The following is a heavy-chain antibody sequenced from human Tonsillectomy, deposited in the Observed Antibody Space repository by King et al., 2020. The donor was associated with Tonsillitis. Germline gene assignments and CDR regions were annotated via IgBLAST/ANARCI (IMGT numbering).Heavy chain of an antibody. CDR3: AKLGFSSDWYGYFDY. CDR2: ISGSASST. CDR1: GFTFSSYA. V-gene: IGHV3-23*04. J-gene: IGHJ4*02. D-gene: IGHD6-19*01. Sequence: VQLVESGGGLVQPGGSLRLSCAASGFTFSSYAMTWVRQAPGKGLEWVSAISGSASSTYSADSVKGRFTISRDNSKNTLYLQMNSLRAEDTAVYYCAKLGFSSDWYGYFDYWGQGTLVTVSS.